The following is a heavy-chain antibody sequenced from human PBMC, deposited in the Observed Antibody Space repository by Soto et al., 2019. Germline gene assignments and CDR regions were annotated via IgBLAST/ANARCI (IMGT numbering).Heavy chain of an antibody. J-gene: IGHJ4*01. CDR1: GGSFSGYY. CDR2: INHSGNT. Sequence: QVQLQQWGAGLLKPSETLSLTCAVYGGSFSGYYWNWIRQPPGKGLEWIGEINHSGNTNYNPSLKRRVPISVDTSKNHFSLKLSSVTGADTAVYYCASGDGRDFDYRGHGTLVTVSS. CDR3: ASGDGRDFDY. V-gene: IGHV4-34*01.